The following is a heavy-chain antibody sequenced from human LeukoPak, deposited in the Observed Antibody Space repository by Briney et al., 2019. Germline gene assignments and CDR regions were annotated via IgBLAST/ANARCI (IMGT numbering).Heavy chain of an antibody. V-gene: IGHV3-30*02. D-gene: IGHD1-7*01. J-gene: IGHJ4*02. CDR1: GFSFSRYW. CDR2: IRYDGSNK. CDR3: AKEGPEGTAYYFDY. Sequence: GGSLRLSCAAYGFSFSRYWMSWVRQAPGKGLEWVAFIRYDGSNKYYADSVKGRFTISRDNSKNTLYLQMNSLRAEDTAVYYCAKEGPEGTAYYFDYWGQGTLVTVSS.